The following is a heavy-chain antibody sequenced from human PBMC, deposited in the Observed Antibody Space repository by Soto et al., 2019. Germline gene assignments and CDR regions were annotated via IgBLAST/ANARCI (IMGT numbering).Heavy chain of an antibody. J-gene: IGHJ5*01. CDR3: ARRLTLTGKAEDWFDS. D-gene: IGHD6-13*01. Sequence: PGESLKISCKASGYSFTRYWIAWVRQMPGKGLEWMGMIYPGDSDTDTRYSPSFQGQVTMSADKSINTAYLQWSSLKASDTAMYYCARRLTLTGKAEDWFDSWGQGTPVTVSS. V-gene: IGHV5-51*01. CDR2: IYPGDSDTDT. CDR1: GYSFTRYW.